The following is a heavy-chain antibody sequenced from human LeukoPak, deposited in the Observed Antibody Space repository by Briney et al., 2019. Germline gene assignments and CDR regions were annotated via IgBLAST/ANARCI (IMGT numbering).Heavy chain of an antibody. CDR1: GFTFDDYA. Sequence: PGRSLRLSCAASGFTFDDYAMHWVRHAPGKGLEWVSGISWNSGSIGYADSVKGRFTISRDNAKNSLYLQMNSLRAEDTALYYCAKDKPPHSSGWYPTDYFDYWGQGTLVTVSS. V-gene: IGHV3-9*01. J-gene: IGHJ4*02. CDR3: AKDKPPHSSGWYPTDYFDY. D-gene: IGHD6-19*01. CDR2: ISWNSGSI.